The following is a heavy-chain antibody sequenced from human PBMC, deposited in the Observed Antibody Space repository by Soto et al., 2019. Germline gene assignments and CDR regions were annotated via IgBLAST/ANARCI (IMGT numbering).Heavy chain of an antibody. V-gene: IGHV3-72*01. CDR2: TRNKASSYIT. J-gene: IGHJ1*01. CDR1: GFTFSAHF. D-gene: IGHD1-26*01. CDR3: VVWQSERPG. Sequence: EVQLVESGGGLVQPGGSLRLSCATSGFTFSAHFMDWVRQAPGTGLEWVGRTRNKASSYITEYAASVKGRFTVSRDDSNNSLYLQINSLETEDTAVYYCVVWQSERPGWGQGTLVIVSS.